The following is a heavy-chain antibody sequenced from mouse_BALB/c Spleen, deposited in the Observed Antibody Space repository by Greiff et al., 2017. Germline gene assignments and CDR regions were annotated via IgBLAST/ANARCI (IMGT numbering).Heavy chain of an antibody. J-gene: IGHJ4*01. Sequence: QVQLQQSGPELVKPGASVRISCKASGYTFTSYYIHWVKQRPGQGLEWIGWIYPGNVNTKYNEKFKGKATLTADKSSSTAYMQLSSLTSEDSAVYFCARSEDPYAMDYWGQGTSVTVSS. CDR1: GYTFTSYY. V-gene: IGHV1S56*01. CDR3: ARSEDPYAMDY. CDR2: IYPGNVNT.